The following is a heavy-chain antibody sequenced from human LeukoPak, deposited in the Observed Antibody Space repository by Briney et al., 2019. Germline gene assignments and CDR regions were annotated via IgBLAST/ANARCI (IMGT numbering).Heavy chain of an antibody. CDR2: ISYDGRNK. J-gene: IGHJ3*02. CDR3: ARSIYSGYGGQNDAFDI. D-gene: IGHD5-12*01. CDR1: GFTFSDYA. Sequence: QPGRSLRLSCATSGFTFSDYAINWVRQAPGEGLEWMTFISYDGRNKYYADSVKGRFTISRDNSKNTVYLQMNSLRAEDTAVYYCARSIYSGYGGQNDAFDIWGQGTMVTVSS. V-gene: IGHV3-30*04.